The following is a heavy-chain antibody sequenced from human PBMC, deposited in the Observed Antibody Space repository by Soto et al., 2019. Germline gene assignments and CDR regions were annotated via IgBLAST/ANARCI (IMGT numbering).Heavy chain of an antibody. Sequence: ASVKVSCKASGYTFTSYAMHWVRQAPGQRLEWKGRINAGNGNTKYSQKFQGRVTITRDTSASIAYMELSSLRSEDTAVYYCARVSPVYQLPLTSNSFDPWGQGTLVTVSS. D-gene: IGHD2-2*01. CDR1: GYTFTSYA. V-gene: IGHV1-3*01. J-gene: IGHJ5*02. CDR3: ARVSPVYQLPLTSNSFDP. CDR2: INAGNGNT.